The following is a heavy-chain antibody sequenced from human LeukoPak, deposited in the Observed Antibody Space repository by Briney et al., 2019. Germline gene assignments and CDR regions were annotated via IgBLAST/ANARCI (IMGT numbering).Heavy chain of an antibody. J-gene: IGHJ4*02. CDR1: GFTFSSHA. CDR3: ARDLSSNYSCDY. V-gene: IGHV3-30-3*01. D-gene: IGHD2-2*01. CDR2: ISYDGSIK. Sequence: GGSLRPSCAASGFTFSSHAIHWVRQAPDKGLEWVAFISYDGSIKYYADSVKGRFTISRDNSKNTLYLQMSSLRSEDTAVYYCARDLSSNYSCDYWGQGTLVSVSS.